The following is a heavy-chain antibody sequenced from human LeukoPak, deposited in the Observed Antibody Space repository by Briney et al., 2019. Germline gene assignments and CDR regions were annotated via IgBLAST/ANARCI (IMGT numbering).Heavy chain of an antibody. V-gene: IGHV4-39*07. CDR2: IYYRGST. J-gene: IGHJ6*03. CDR3: ARTANYYYSYMDV. Sequence: GSLRLSCAASGFTVSSNYMSWVRQPPGKGLEWIGSIYYRGSTYYNPSLKSRVTISVDTSKNQFSLKLSSVTAADTAVYYCARTANYYYSYMDVWGKGTTVTVSS. CDR1: GFTVSSNY.